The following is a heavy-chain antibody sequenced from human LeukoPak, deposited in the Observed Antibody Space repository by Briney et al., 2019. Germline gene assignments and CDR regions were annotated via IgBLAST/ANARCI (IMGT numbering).Heavy chain of an antibody. Sequence: GASVKVSCKAFGDTFTGYYMHLVRQAPGQEIEWMGWINPKNGGTDFAQKFQGRFSMTRDTSISTAYMELSGLRSDDTAVYFCVPAPGGGPYYFDYRGQGTLVTVSS. V-gene: IGHV1-2*02. CDR3: VPAPGGGPYYFDY. CDR2: INPKNGGT. CDR1: GDTFTGYY. D-gene: IGHD1-26*01. J-gene: IGHJ4*02.